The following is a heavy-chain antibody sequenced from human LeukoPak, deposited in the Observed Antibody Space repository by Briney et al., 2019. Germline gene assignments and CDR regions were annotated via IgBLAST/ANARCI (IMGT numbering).Heavy chain of an antibody. CDR3: TTDYVWGSYQFDP. Sequence: RGSLTLSCAPSGFTVSNPWMSWVRQAPGKGLEWVGRIKSKTDGGTTDYAAPVKGRFTMTRDDSKNTLYLQMNSLKTEDTAVYYCTTDYVWGSYQFDPWGQGTLVTVSS. V-gene: IGHV3-15*01. CDR2: IKSKTDGGTT. CDR1: GFTVSNPW. D-gene: IGHD3-16*02. J-gene: IGHJ5*02.